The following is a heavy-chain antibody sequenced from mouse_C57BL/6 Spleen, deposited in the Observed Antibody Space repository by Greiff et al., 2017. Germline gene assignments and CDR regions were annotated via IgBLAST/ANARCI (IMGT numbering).Heavy chain of an antibody. D-gene: IGHD1-1*01. CDR3: ARPHYYGSSYDAMDY. CDR2: IYPGAGDT. CDR1: GYAFSSYW. J-gene: IGHJ4*01. V-gene: IGHV1-80*01. Sequence: QVQLQQSGAELVKPGASVKISCKASGYAFSSYWMNWVKQRPGKGLEWIGQIYPGAGDTNYNGKFKGKATLNEDKSSSTAYMQRSSLTSVDSAVYFCARPHYYGSSYDAMDYWGQGTSVTVSS.